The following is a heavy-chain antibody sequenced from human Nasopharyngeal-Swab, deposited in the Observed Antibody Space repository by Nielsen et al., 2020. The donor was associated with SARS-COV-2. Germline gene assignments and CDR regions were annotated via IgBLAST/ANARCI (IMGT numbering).Heavy chain of an antibody. CDR1: GGTFSSYA. V-gene: IGHV1-69*13. CDR2: IIPIFGTA. J-gene: IGHJ6*02. D-gene: IGHD4-17*01. CDR3: ARDGTTSQTSYYYYGMDV. Sequence: SVKVSCKASGGTFSSYAISGARQTPGQGLEWMGGIIPIFGTANYAQKFQGRVTITADESTSTAYMELSSLRSEDTAVYYCARDGTTSQTSYYYYGMDVWGQGTTVTVSS.